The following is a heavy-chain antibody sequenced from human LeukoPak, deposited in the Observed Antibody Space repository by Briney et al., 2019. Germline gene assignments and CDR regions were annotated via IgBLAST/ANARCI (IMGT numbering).Heavy chain of an antibody. J-gene: IGHJ4*02. D-gene: IGHD3-16*01. Sequence: ASVKVSCKASGYTFTSYGISWERQAPGQGLEWMGWISAYNGNTNYAQKLQGRVTMTTDTSTSTAYMELRSLRSDDTAVYYCARVGPGYYDYVWGSCDYWGQGTLVTVSS. CDR2: ISAYNGNT. V-gene: IGHV1-18*01. CDR1: GYTFTSYG. CDR3: ARVGPGYYDYVWGSCDY.